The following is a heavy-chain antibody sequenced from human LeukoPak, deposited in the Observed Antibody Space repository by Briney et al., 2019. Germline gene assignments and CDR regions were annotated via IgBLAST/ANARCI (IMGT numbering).Heavy chain of an antibody. V-gene: IGHV3-7*03. D-gene: IGHD3-10*01. CDR1: GFTFSSYW. J-gene: IGHJ6*02. Sequence: GGSLRLSCAASGFTFSSYWMSWVRQAPGKGLEWVANIKEDGSQKYYVDSVKGRFTISRDNSKNTLYLQMNSLRAEDTAVYYCAKGFGEFPYYYYGMDVWGQGTTVTVSS. CDR2: IKEDGSQK. CDR3: AKGFGEFPYYYYGMDV.